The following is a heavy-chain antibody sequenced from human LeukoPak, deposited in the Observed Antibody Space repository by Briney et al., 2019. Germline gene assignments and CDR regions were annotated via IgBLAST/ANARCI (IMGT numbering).Heavy chain of an antibody. D-gene: IGHD3-3*01. V-gene: IGHV3-11*01. CDR2: ISSSGSTI. CDR3: AKTDFGVVTDI. Sequence: PGGSLRLSCGASGFTFSDYYMSWIRQAPGKGLEWVSYISSSGSTIYYADSVKGRFTISRDNSKNTLYLQMNSLRAEDTAVYYCAKTDFGVVTDIWGQGTMVTVSS. J-gene: IGHJ3*02. CDR1: GFTFSDYY.